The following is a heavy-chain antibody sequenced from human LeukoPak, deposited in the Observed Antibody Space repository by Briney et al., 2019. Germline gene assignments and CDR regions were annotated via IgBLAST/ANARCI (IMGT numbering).Heavy chain of an antibody. CDR2: IYSGGIYNDGTT. V-gene: IGHV3-66*04. J-gene: IGHJ3*02. CDR1: GFTVSSNY. D-gene: IGHD5-18*01. Sequence: GGSLRLSCAASGFTVSSNYMSWVRQAPGKGLEWVSVIYSGGIYNDGTTNYGDSVKGRFTISRDNSKNTLYLQMNSLRAEDTAVYYCARRELLGYSYGLRTFNISGQGTTVTVSS. CDR3: ARRELLGYSYGLRTFNI.